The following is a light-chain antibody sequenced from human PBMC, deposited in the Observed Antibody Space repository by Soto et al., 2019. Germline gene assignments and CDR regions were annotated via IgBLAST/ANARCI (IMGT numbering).Light chain of an antibody. CDR1: QSVYSSL. V-gene: IGKV3-20*01. Sequence: ENVLTQSPGTLSLSPGERATLSCRASQSVYSSLLAWYQQKPGQTPRLLIYAASSRATGIPDRFSGTGSGTDFTLTISKLEPEDVAVYYCQRYGRPWTFGQGTKVEIK. CDR3: QRYGRPWT. J-gene: IGKJ1*01. CDR2: AAS.